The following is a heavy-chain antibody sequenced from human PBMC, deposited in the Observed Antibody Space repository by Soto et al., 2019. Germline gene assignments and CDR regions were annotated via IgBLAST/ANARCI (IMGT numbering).Heavy chain of an antibody. Sequence: QVHLQESGPGLVKPSETLSLTCPVSGGSVSSGGYFWTWIRQPPGKGLEWIGFLYNTGTTNYNPSLKSRVTIKVDTSKNQFSLKLSSVTAADTAVYYCARDSSYGYFDYWGQGTLVHVSS. D-gene: IGHD3-22*01. CDR2: LYNTGTT. CDR1: GGSVSSGGYF. V-gene: IGHV4-61*08. CDR3: ARDSSYGYFDY. J-gene: IGHJ4*02.